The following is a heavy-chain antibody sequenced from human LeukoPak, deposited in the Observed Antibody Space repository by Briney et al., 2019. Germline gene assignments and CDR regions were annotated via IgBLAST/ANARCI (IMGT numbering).Heavy chain of an antibody. CDR3: ARGEDIVVVPAALAFDI. Sequence: PGGSLRLSCAASGFTFSSYSMNWVRQAPGKGLEWVSYISSSSSTIYYADSVKSRFTISRDNAKNSLYLQMNSLRAEDTAVYYCARGEDIVVVPAALAFDIWGQGTMVTVSS. CDR2: ISSSSSTI. CDR1: GFTFSSYS. J-gene: IGHJ3*02. V-gene: IGHV3-48*01. D-gene: IGHD2-2*01.